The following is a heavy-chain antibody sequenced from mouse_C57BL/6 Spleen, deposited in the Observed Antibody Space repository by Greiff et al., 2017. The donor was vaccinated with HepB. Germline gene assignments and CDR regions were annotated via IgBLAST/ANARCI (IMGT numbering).Heavy chain of an antibody. CDR3: TTLSMVTTGDY. CDR1: GFNIKDDY. V-gene: IGHV14-4*01. Sequence: VQLKQSGAELVRPGASVKLSCTASGFNIKDDYMHWVKQRPEQGLEWIGWIDPENGDTEYASKFQGKATITADTSSNTAYLQLSSLTSEDTAVYYCTTLSMVTTGDYWGQGTTLTVSS. J-gene: IGHJ2*01. CDR2: IDPENGDT. D-gene: IGHD2-2*01.